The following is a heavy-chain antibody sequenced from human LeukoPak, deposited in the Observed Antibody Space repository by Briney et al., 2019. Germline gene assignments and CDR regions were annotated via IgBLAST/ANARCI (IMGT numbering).Heavy chain of an antibody. CDR3: AKQFGSGAPYYYYMDV. CDR2: ISAGGGST. V-gene: IGHV3-23*01. CDR1: GFTFSSFA. J-gene: IGHJ6*03. Sequence: PGGSLRLSCAASGFTFSSFAMSWVRQAPGKGLEWVSSISAGGGSTYYADFVKGRFTISRDNSQNTLYLQMNSLRAEDTAVHYYAKQFGSGAPYYYYMDVWAKGPRSSSP. D-gene: IGHD3-10*01.